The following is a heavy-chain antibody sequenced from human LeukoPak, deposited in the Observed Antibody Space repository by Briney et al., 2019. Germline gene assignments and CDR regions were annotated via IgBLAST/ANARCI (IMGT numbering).Heavy chain of an antibody. V-gene: IGHV3-30*02. CDR2: IRYDGSNK. J-gene: IGHJ4*02. CDR1: GFTFSSYG. CDR3: AKDIYDSSGQGH. D-gene: IGHD3-22*01. Sequence: GGSLRLSCAASGFTFSSYGMHWVRQAPGKGLEWVAFIRYDGSNKYYADSVKGRFTISRDNSKNTLHLQMNSLRAEDTAVYYCAKDIYDSSGQGHWGQGTLVTVSS.